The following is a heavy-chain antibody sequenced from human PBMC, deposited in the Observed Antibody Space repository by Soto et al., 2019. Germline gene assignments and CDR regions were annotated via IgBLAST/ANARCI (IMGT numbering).Heavy chain of an antibody. V-gene: IGHV4-59*08. D-gene: IGHD3-9*01. CDR3: ARHWGYYDILTGYGRFDP. CDR2: IYYSGST. CDR1: GGSISSYY. J-gene: IGHJ5*02. Sequence: SETLSLTCTVSGGSISSYYWSWIRQPPGKGLEWIGYIYYSGSTNYNPSLKSRVTISVDTSKNQFSLKLSSVTAADTAVYYCARHWGYYDILTGYGRFDPWGQGTLVTVSS.